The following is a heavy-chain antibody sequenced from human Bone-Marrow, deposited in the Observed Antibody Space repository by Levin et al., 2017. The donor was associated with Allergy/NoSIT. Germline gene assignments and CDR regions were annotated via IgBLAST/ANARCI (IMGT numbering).Heavy chain of an antibody. Sequence: GSLRLSCEASGFTFSDYSMNWVRQAPGQGLEWVSYITGSSTTIYYADSVKGRFTISRDNAKNSLYLQMNSLRAEDTAVYYCTRRLAYWGQGTLVTVSS. CDR3: TRRLAY. V-gene: IGHV3-48*01. CDR1: GFTFSDYS. J-gene: IGHJ4*02. CDR2: ITGSSTTI.